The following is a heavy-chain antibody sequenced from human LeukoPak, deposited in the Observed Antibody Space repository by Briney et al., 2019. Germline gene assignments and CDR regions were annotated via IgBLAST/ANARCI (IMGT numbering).Heavy chain of an antibody. D-gene: IGHD3-10*01. CDR3: ARCTDYYGSGSLFDY. CDR1: SGSISSDQSY. V-gene: IGHV4-39*01. CDR2: IYYSGST. Sequence: PSETLSLTCIVSSGSISSDQSYWGWIRQPPGKGLEWLGTIYYSGSTYINPSLRGRVTLSVDTSKNQYSLRLNSVTAADTAVYYCARCTDYYGSGSLFDYWGQGTLVTVSS. J-gene: IGHJ4*02.